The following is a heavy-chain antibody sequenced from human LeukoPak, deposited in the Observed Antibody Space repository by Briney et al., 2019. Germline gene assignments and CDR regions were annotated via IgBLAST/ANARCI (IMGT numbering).Heavy chain of an antibody. V-gene: IGHV3-11*04. D-gene: IGHD6-19*01. Sequence: GGSLRLSCAASGFTFSDYYMSWIRQAPGKGLEWVSYISSSGSTLYYADSVKGRFTISRDNSKNTLYLQMNSLRAEDTAVYYCARARTGYSSGWVGYWGQGTLVTVSS. J-gene: IGHJ4*02. CDR1: GFTFSDYY. CDR2: ISSSGSTL. CDR3: ARARTGYSSGWVGY.